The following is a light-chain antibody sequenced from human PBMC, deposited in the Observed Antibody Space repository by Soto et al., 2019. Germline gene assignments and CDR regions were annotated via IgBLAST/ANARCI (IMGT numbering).Light chain of an antibody. V-gene: IGKV3-20*01. CDR1: QSLSSNF. CDR2: DTS. CDR3: QQYGSSPPYT. J-gene: IGKJ2*01. Sequence: ETGLTQSPGTLSFSPGERATLSCTASQSLSSNFLAWYQQKPGQAPRLLIYDTSSRATGIPDRFSGSGSGTDFTLTISRLEPEDFAVYYCQQYGSSPPYTFGQGTKVDIK.